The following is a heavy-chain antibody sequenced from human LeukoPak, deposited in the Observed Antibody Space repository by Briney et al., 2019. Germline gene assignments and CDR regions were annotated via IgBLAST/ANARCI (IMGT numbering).Heavy chain of an antibody. V-gene: IGHV1-2*02. CDR2: INPNSGGT. J-gene: IGHJ5*02. D-gene: IGHD2-15*01. Sequence: GASVKVSCKASGYTLTSYYMHWVRQAPGQGLEWMGWINPNSGGTNYAQKFQGRVTMTRDTSISTAYMELSRLRSDDTAVYYCARDRVVAATDWFDPWGQGTLVTVSS. CDR1: GYTLTSYY. CDR3: ARDRVVAATDWFDP.